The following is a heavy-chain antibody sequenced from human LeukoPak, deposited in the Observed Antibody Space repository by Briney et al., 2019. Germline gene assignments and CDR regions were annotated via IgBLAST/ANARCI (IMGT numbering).Heavy chain of an antibody. CDR1: GGSFSGYY. CDR3: ARGLNGGDGYADY. D-gene: IGHD5-12*01. J-gene: IGHJ4*02. V-gene: IGHV4-34*01. CDR2: INHSGST. Sequence: SETLFLTCAVYGGSFSGYYWSWIRQPPGKGLEWIGEINHSGSTNYNPSLKSRVTISVDTSKNQFSLKLSSVTAADTAVYYCARGLNGGDGYADYWGQGTLVTVSS.